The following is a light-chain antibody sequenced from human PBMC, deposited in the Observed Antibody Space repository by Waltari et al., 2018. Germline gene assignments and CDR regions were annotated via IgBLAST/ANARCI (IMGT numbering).Light chain of an antibody. V-gene: IGKV1-5*03. Sequence: DIQMTQSPSTLSASVGDRVNITCRASQSISSWLAWYQQKPGKATKVLIYKASSLESGVPSSFSGSGSGAEFTLTISSLQPDDFATYFCQQYNSYPWTFGQGTKVEIK. CDR3: QQYNSYPWT. CDR1: QSISSW. J-gene: IGKJ1*01. CDR2: KAS.